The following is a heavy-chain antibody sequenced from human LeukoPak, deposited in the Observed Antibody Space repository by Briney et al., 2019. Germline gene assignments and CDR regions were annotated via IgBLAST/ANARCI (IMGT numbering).Heavy chain of an antibody. CDR1: GHSFTSYW. Sequence: KRGESLKISCKDSGHSFTSYWISWVRQMPGKGLEWMGRIDPSDSYTNYSPSFQGHVTISVDKSISTAYLQWTSLKSSDSAMYYCARRGYYYYGMDVWGQGTTVTVS. J-gene: IGHJ6*02. CDR2: IDPSDSYT. V-gene: IGHV5-10-1*01. CDR3: ARRGYYYYGMDV. D-gene: IGHD3-10*01.